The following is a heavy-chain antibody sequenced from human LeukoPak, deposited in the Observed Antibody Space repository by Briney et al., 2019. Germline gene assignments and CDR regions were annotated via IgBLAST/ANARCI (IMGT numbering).Heavy chain of an antibody. V-gene: IGHV3-21*01. CDR1: GFTFSRYS. D-gene: IGHD3-22*01. J-gene: IGHJ4*02. CDR2: ISGTGSYK. CDR3: ARDFYDTSGYYYDY. Sequence: GGSPRLSCAASGFTFSRYSMNWVRQAPGKGLEWVSSISGTGSYKYYADSVKGRFTISRDNAKNSLYLQMDSLRAEDTAVYYCARDFYDTSGYYYDYWGQGTLVTVSS.